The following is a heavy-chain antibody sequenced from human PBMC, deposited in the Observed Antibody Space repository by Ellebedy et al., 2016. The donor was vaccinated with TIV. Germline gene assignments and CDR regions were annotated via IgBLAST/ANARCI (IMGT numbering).Heavy chain of an antibody. CDR3: VRVDSGYDFRFDP. J-gene: IGHJ5*02. V-gene: IGHV4-39*01. CDR2: IYYSGTT. Sequence: MPSETLSLTCSVSGGSISNSNYYWGWIRQPPGKGLEWIGCIYYSGTTYYNPSLKSRVTISLDTSKNQFSLKLSSVTAADTAFYYCVRVDSGYDFRFDPWGQGTLVTVSS. CDR1: GGSISNSNYY. D-gene: IGHD5-12*01.